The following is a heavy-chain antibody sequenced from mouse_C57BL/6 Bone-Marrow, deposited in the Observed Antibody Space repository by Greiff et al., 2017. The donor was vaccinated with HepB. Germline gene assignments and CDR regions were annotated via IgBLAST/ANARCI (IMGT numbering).Heavy chain of an antibody. D-gene: IGHD2-2*01. J-gene: IGHJ4*01. Sequence: QVQLKESGPGLVAPSQSLSITCTVSGFSLTSYGVHWVRQPPGKGLEWLVVIWSDGSTTYNSALKSRLSISKDNSKSQVFLKMNSHQTDDTAMYYCARHEGSTMVTTSAMDYWGQGTSVTVSS. CDR3: ARHEGSTMVTTSAMDY. V-gene: IGHV2-6-1*01. CDR2: IWSDGST. CDR1: GFSLTSYG.